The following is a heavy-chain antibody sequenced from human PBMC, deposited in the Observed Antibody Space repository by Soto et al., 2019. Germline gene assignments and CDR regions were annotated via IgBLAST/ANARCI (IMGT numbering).Heavy chain of an antibody. Sequence: GGSLRLSCAASGFTFSDYYMSWIRQAPGKGLEWVSYISSSSSYTNYADSVKGRFTISRDNAKNSLYLQMNSLRAEDTAVYYCAREGHYIVVVKAARGRYYYGMDVWGQGTTVTVSS. CDR2: ISSSSSYT. CDR3: AREGHYIVVVKAARGRYYYGMDV. J-gene: IGHJ6*02. CDR1: GFTFSDYY. D-gene: IGHD2-2*01. V-gene: IGHV3-11*06.